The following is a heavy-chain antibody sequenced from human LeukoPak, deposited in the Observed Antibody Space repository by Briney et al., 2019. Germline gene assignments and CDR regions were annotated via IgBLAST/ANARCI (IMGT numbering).Heavy chain of an antibody. V-gene: IGHV3-11*01. CDR1: GFTFSDYY. D-gene: IGHD3-10*01. CDR2: ISSSGSTI. Sequence: GGSLRLSCAASGFTFSDYYMSWIRQAPGKGLEWVSYISSSGSTIYYADSVKGRFTISRDNSKNTLYLQMNSLRAEDTAVYYCAKAINLGSRLLPFDYWGQGTLVTVSS. CDR3: AKAINLGSRLLPFDY. J-gene: IGHJ4*02.